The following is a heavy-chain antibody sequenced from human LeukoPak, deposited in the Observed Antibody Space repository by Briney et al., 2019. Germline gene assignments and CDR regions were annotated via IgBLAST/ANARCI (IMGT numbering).Heavy chain of an antibody. CDR2: IYNSGST. J-gene: IGHJ4*02. V-gene: IGHV4-59*01. CDR1: GGSIRSYY. D-gene: IGHD5-24*01. CDR3: ARGPGMATIKD. Sequence: SSETLSLTCTVSGGSIRSYYWSWIRQPPGKGLEWIGYIYNSGSTNYNPSLKSRVTISVDTSKNQFSLKLSSVIAADTAVYYCARGPGMATIKDWGQGTLVTVSS.